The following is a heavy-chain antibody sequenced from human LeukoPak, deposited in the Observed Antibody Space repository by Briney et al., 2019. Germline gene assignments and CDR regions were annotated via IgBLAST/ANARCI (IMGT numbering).Heavy chain of an antibody. D-gene: IGHD2-2*01. Sequence: SETLSLTCAVYGGSFSGYYWSWIRQPPGKGLEWVGEINNSGSTNYNPSLKSRVTISVDTSENQFSLMLSSVTAADTAVYYCARSLARRYCSSTSCYGRSGSWFDPWGQGTLVTVSS. J-gene: IGHJ5*02. CDR3: ARSLARRYCSSTSCYGRSGSWFDP. CDR2: INNSGST. CDR1: GGSFSGYY. V-gene: IGHV4-34*01.